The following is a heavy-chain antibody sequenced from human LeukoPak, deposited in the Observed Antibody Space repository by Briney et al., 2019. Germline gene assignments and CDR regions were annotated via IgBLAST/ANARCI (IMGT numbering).Heavy chain of an antibody. CDR3: ARDVFYCSGGSCYSGFDY. D-gene: IGHD2-15*01. CDR2: ISAYNSNT. J-gene: IGHJ4*02. Sequence: ASVKVSCKASGYTFTSYYMHWVRQAPGQGLEWMGWISAYNSNTHYAQKLQGRVTMTTDTSTRTAYMELRSLRSDDTAVYYCARDVFYCSGGSCYSGFDYWGQGTLVTVSS. V-gene: IGHV1-18*04. CDR1: GYTFTSYY.